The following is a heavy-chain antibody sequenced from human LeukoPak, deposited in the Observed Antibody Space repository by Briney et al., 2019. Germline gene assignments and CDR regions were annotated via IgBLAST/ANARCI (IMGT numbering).Heavy chain of an antibody. CDR1: GYTFTSYG. CDR3: ARGSPMTSSGYYNH. D-gene: IGHD3-22*01. Sequence: ASVKVSCKASGYTFTSYGISWVRQAPGQGLEWMGWISAYNGNTNYAQKLQGRVTMTTDTSTSTAYMELSSLGSEDTAVYYCARGSPMTSSGYYNHWGQGTLVTVSS. V-gene: IGHV1-18*01. J-gene: IGHJ4*02. CDR2: ISAYNGNT.